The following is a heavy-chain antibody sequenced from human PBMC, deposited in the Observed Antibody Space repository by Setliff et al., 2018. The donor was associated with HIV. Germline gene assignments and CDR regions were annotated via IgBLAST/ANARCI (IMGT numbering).Heavy chain of an antibody. CDR2: VYYSGTT. Sequence: KPSETLSLTCSVSGGSLSSYYWSWIRQPPGKGLEWIGYVYYSGTTNYNPSLESRVSMSVDTSKNQFSLRLSSVTAADTAVYYCARKYLVNVFDYWGQGMLVTVSS. D-gene: IGHD3-22*01. V-gene: IGHV4-59*01. J-gene: IGHJ4*02. CDR3: ARKYLVNVFDY. CDR1: GGSLSSYY.